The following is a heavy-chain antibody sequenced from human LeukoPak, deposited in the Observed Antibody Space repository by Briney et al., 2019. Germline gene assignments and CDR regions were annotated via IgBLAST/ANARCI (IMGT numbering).Heavy chain of an antibody. CDR2: ISNRGGST. CDR3: TKDGLRGYDFDY. V-gene: IGHV3-23*01. J-gene: IGHJ4*02. CDR1: GFTFSDFA. D-gene: IGHD5-12*01. Sequence: PWGSLRLSCAASGFTFSDFAMSWVRLAPGQGLKWVSTISNRGGSTNFADSVRGRFTISRDNSKNTLYLQMNNLRADDTALYYCTKDGLRGYDFDYWGQGVLVTVSS.